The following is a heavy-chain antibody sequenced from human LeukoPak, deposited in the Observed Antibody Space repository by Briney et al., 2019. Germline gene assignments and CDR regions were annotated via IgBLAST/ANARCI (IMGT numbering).Heavy chain of an antibody. J-gene: IGHJ5*01. CDR2: IHPVDSDT. Sequence: GESLIISCKVSGSRFTSHWIGWVRQKPGNGLEWMGIIHPVDSDTKYSPSFQGQVTISADRSTSTAYLQWDTLKASDSAIYYCARRAYFNGWAPPLDSSGQGTLVIVSS. D-gene: IGHD2-8*01. CDR3: ARRAYFNGWAPPLDS. CDR1: GSRFTSHW. V-gene: IGHV5-51*01.